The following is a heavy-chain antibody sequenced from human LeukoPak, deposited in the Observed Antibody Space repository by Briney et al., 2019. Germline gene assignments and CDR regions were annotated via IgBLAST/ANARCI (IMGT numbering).Heavy chain of an antibody. CDR1: GYSFTNYW. J-gene: IGHJ4*02. V-gene: IGHV5-51*01. CDR2: IYPGDSDT. Sequence: GESLKISCKGSGYSFTNYWIGWVRQMPGKGPEWMGIIYPGDSDTRYSPSFQGQVTISADKSISTAYLQWSSLKASDTAMYYCARQDYYDSSAYYNWGQGTLVTVSS. CDR3: ARQDYYDSSAYYN. D-gene: IGHD3-22*01.